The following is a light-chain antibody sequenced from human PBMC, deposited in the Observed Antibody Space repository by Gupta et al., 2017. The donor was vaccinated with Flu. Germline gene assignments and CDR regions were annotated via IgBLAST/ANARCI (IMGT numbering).Light chain of an antibody. CDR1: QSIRNNY. Sequence: EIVLTQSPGTLSLSPGERATLSCRASQSIRNNYLAWFQQKPGQAPRFLIYAASSRATGIPDRFSGSGSGTDFTLTISRVEPEDFAVYYCQQYGRSPLGFGGGTKVEIK. CDR2: AAS. J-gene: IGKJ4*01. CDR3: QQYGRSPLG. V-gene: IGKV3-20*01.